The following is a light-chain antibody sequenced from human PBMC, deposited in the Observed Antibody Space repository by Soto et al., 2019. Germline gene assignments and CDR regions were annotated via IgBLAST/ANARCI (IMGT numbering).Light chain of an antibody. J-gene: IGKJ4*01. CDR1: QSISRY. CDR3: QESCSTPLT. Sequence: DIQMTQSPSSLSASVGDRVTITCRTSQSISRYLNWYQQKPGRAPKLLIYGASTLESGVPSRFSGSGSGTDFTLTINNLQPEDFASYFCQESCSTPLTFGGGTNVDIK. CDR2: GAS. V-gene: IGKV1-39*01.